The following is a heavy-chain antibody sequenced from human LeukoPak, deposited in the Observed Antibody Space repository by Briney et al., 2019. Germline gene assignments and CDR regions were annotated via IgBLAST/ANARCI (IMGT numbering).Heavy chain of an antibody. CDR1: GHTFTGFY. J-gene: IGHJ4*02. CDR3: AREVDYAGFDY. V-gene: IGHV1-2*02. CDR2: INPNSGGT. D-gene: IGHD4-17*01. Sequence: ASVKVSCKASGHTFTGFYMHWVRQAPGQGLEWMGWINPNSGGTNYAQKLQGRVTMTRDTSISTAYMELSRLRSDDTAVYYCAREVDYAGFDYWGQGTLVTVSS.